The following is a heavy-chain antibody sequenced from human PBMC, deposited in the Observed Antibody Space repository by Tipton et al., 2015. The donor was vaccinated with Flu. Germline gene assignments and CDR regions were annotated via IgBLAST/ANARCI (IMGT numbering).Heavy chain of an antibody. D-gene: IGHD4-11*01. J-gene: IGHJ4*02. Sequence: TLSLTCAVYGGSFSGYYWSWIRQPPGKGLEWIGEINHSGSTNYNPSLKSRVTISVDTSKNQFSLKLSSVTAADTAVYYCARGRIVTTYFDYWGQGTLVTVSS. V-gene: IGHV4-34*01. CDR2: INHSGST. CDR3: ARGRIVTTYFDY. CDR1: GGSFSGYY.